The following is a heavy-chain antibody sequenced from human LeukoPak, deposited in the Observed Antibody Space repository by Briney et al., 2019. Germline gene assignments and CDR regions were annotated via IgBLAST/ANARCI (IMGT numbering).Heavy chain of an antibody. Sequence: GGSLRLSCAASGFTFSSYAMSWVRQAQGKGMEWVSTISGSGGSTYYADSVKGRFTISRDNSKNTLYLQMNSLRAEDTAVYYCAKERVSYSSGWYQDYWGQGTLVTVSS. CDR1: GFTFSSYA. D-gene: IGHD6-19*01. CDR2: ISGSGGST. CDR3: AKERVSYSSGWYQDY. V-gene: IGHV3-23*01. J-gene: IGHJ4*02.